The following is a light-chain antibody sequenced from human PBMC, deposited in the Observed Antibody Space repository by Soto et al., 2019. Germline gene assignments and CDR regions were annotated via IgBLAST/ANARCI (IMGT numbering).Light chain of an antibody. V-gene: IGKV3-20*01. J-gene: IGKJ4*01. CDR2: GAS. Sequence: EIVLTKSPGTLSLSPGERATLSCRASQSVSSSYLAWYQQKPGQAPRLLIYGASSRATGIPDRFSGSGSGTDFTLTISRLEPEDVTVYYCQQYGSAPLTFGGWAKVEIK. CDR3: QQYGSAPLT. CDR1: QSVSSSY.